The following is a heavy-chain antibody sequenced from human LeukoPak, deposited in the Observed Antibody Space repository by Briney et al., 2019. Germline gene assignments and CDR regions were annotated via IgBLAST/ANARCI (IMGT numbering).Heavy chain of an antibody. V-gene: IGHV3-9*03. CDR2: ISWNSGSI. CDR3: AKGLGRSSWFSFDY. Sequence: PGGSLRLSCAASGFTFDDYAMHWVRQAPGKGLEWVSGISWNSGSIGYADSVKGRFTISRDNAKNSLYLQMNSLRAEAMALYYCAKGLGRSSWFSFDYWGQGTLVTVSS. CDR1: GFTFDDYA. D-gene: IGHD6-13*01. J-gene: IGHJ4*02.